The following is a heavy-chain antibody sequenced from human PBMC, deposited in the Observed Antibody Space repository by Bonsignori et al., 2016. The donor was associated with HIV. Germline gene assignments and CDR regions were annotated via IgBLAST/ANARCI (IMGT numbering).Heavy chain of an antibody. J-gene: IGHJ5*02. V-gene: IGHV4-39*07. Sequence: QVQLRESGPGLVKPSETLSLNCSISGGSIGTNYYWGWIRQSPGKGLEWIGSINYSGSTFYNPSLKSRVTISVDTSKMHFSLNLTSVTAADTALYYCVRDMWLVFGAWLDPWGQGTQVIVSS. CDR1: GGSIGTNYY. CDR3: VRDMWLVFGAWLDP. CDR2: INYSGST. D-gene: IGHD3-10*02.